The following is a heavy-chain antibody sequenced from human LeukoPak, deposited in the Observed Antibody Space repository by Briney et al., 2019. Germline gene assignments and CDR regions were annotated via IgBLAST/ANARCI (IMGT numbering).Heavy chain of an antibody. CDR3: ARVGYGSSWGERYYFDY. CDR2: ISSNGGST. V-gene: IGHV3-64*01. J-gene: IGHJ4*02. Sequence: PGGSLRLSCAASGFTFSSYAMHWVRQAPGKGLEYVSTISSNGGSTYYANSVKGRFTISRDNSKNTLYLQMGSLRAEDMAVYYCARVGYGSSWGERYYFDYWGQGAQVTVSS. D-gene: IGHD6-13*01. CDR1: GFTFSSYA.